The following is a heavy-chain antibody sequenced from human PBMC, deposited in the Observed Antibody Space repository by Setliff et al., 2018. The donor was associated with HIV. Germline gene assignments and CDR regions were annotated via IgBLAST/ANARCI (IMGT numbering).Heavy chain of an antibody. D-gene: IGHD3-22*01. CDR3: VKVGPSYYYDSTGYSPDAFDI. Sequence: SETLSLTCIVSGGSISSYYWSWIRQSAGKELEWIGRIHTSGNIRYNPSLQSRVTMSTDTSNNRFSLKLSSVTAADTAVYYCVKVGPSYYYDSTGYSPDAFDIWGHGTKVTVSS. CDR1: GGSISSYY. CDR2: IHTSGNI. V-gene: IGHV4-4*07. J-gene: IGHJ3*02.